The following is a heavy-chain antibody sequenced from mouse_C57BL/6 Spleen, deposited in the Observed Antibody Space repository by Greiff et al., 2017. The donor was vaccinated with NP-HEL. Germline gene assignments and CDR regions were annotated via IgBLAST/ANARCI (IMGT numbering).Heavy chain of an antibody. D-gene: IGHD1-1*01. CDR1: GYTFTSYW. CDR2: IHPNSGST. J-gene: IGHJ1*03. CDR3: ASPYYYGSSYGYFDV. V-gene: IGHV1-64*01. Sequence: LQQPGAELVKPGASVKLSCKASGYTFTSYWMHWVKQRPGQGLEWIGMIHPNSGSTNYNEKFKSKATLTVDKSSSTAYMQLSSLTSEDSAVYYCASPYYYGSSYGYFDVWGTGTTVTVSS.